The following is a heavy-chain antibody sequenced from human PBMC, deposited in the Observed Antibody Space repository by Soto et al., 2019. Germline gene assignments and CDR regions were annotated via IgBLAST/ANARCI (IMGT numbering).Heavy chain of an antibody. Sequence: ASVKVSCKASGYTFTSYGISWVRQAPGQGLEWMGWISAYNGNTNYAQKLQGRVTMTTDTSTSPAYMELRSLRSGDTAVYFCARELERAVPDYCGQGSLVTVSS. CDR2: ISAYNGNT. V-gene: IGHV1-18*01. CDR3: ARELERAVPDY. J-gene: IGHJ4*02. D-gene: IGHD1-1*01. CDR1: GYTFTSYG.